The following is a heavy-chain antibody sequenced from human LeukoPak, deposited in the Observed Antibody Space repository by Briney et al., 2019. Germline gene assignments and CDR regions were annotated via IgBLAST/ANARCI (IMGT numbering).Heavy chain of an antibody. CDR3: AKDGIVGATRYYFDY. J-gene: IGHJ4*02. V-gene: IGHV1-18*01. CDR2: ISTYNGNT. D-gene: IGHD1-26*01. Sequence: ASVKVSCKASGYTFSNYAINWVRQAPGQGLEWMGWISTYNGNTNYAQKLQDRVTMTTDTSTSTAYMELRSLRSDDTAVYYCAKDGIVGATRYYFDYWGQGTLVTVSS. CDR1: GYTFSNYA.